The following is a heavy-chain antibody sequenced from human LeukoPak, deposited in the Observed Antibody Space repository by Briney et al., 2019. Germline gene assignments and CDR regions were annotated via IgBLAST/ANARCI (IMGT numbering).Heavy chain of an antibody. CDR1: GGTFSSYA. CDR3: AVDAYLGGHLGNWFDP. CDR2: IIPIFGTA. J-gene: IGHJ5*02. Sequence: SVKVSCKASGGTFSSYAISWVRQAPGQGLEWMGGIIPIFGTANYAQKFQGRVTITADESTSTAYMELSSLRSEDAAVYYCAVDAYLGGHLGNWFDPWGQGTLVTVSS. V-gene: IGHV1-69*01. D-gene: IGHD2-21*01.